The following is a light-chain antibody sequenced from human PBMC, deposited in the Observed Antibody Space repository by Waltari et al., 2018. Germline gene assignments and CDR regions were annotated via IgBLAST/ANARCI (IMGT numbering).Light chain of an antibody. V-gene: IGLV1-40*01. J-gene: IGLJ3*02. CDR2: GST. Sequence: QSVLTQPPSVSGAPGQRVTISCTGSGPNIGGGYDVHWYQQLPRAAPKLLIYGSTSRPLGVPDRFFGSTSGTSASLAITGLQAEDEADYYCQSYDTSLRVVFGGGTKLTVL. CDR3: QSYDTSLRVV. CDR1: GPNIGGGYD.